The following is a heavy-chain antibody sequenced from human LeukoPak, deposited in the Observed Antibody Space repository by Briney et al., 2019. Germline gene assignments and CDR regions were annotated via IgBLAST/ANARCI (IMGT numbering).Heavy chain of an antibody. CDR3: ARVSNYYDSSGYYSTYFDY. CDR1: GGSFSGYY. D-gene: IGHD3-22*01. Sequence: PSETLSLTCAVYGGSFSGYYWSWIRQPPGKGLEWIGEINHSGGTNYNPSLKSRVTISVDTSKNQFSLKLSSVTAADTAVYYCARVSNYYDSSGYYSTYFDYWGQGTLVTVSS. CDR2: INHSGGT. V-gene: IGHV4-34*01. J-gene: IGHJ4*02.